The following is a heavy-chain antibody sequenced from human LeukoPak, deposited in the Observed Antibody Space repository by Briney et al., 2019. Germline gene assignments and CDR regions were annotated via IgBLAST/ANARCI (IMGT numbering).Heavy chain of an antibody. D-gene: IGHD2/OR15-2a*01. CDR3: AKVAVTSTILGVRYFDY. CDR1: GFTFSSYA. V-gene: IGHV3-23*01. Sequence: PGGSLRLSCAASGFTFSSYAMTWVRQAPGKGLEWVSVISGGGGSTYYADPVKGRFTFSRDNSKNTLYLQMNSLRAEDTAVYYCAKVAVTSTILGVRYFDYWGQGTLVTVSS. CDR2: ISGGGGST. J-gene: IGHJ4*02.